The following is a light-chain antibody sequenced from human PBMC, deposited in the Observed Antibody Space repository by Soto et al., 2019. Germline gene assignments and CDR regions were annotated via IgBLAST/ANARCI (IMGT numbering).Light chain of an antibody. CDR1: QSISSY. Sequence: DIQMTQSPSSLSASVGDRVTITCRTSQSISSYLNWYQQKPGKAPKLLIYTASSLQSGVPSRFSGSGSGTDFTLSISRLQPEDFATYYCQQSFTNPPWTFGQGTKVEIK. CDR3: QQSFTNPPWT. V-gene: IGKV1-39*01. CDR2: TAS. J-gene: IGKJ1*01.